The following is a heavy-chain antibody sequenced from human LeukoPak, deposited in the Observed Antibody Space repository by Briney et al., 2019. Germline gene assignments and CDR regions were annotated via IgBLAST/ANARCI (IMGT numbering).Heavy chain of an antibody. V-gene: IGHV4-39*07. CDR3: ARERGSSGWYNNWFDP. D-gene: IGHD6-19*01. CDR2: IYYDGTT. CDR1: VGSVSDTNYY. Sequence: PSETLSLTCTVSVGSVSDTNYYWGWIRQPPGKGLEWIGTIYYDGTTYFSPSLRSRVTISVDTSKNQFSLKLSSVTAADTAVYYCARERGSSGWYNNWFDPWGQGTLVTVSS. J-gene: IGHJ5*02.